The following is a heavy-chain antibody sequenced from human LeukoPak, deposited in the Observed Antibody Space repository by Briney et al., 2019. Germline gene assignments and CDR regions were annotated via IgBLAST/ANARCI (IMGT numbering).Heavy chain of an antibody. J-gene: IGHJ4*02. Sequence: PGGSLRLSCAASGFRFSSYDMSWLRQAPGKGLEWVSVICGSGGNTYYADAVKGRFTISRDNSKHTLYLQMNSVRAEDTAVYYCAKGGIAVIITTVPSDCWGQGTQNTVRS. V-gene: IGHV3-23*01. D-gene: IGHD3-22*01. CDR2: ICGSGGNT. CDR1: GFRFSSYD. CDR3: AKGGIAVIITTVPSDC.